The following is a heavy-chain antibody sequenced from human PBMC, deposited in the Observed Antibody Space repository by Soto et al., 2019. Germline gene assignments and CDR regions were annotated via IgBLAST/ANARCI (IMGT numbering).Heavy chain of an antibody. D-gene: IGHD2-8*01. CDR1: GYRFINSG. J-gene: IGHJ5*02. CDR2: ISTYNGNT. V-gene: IGHV1-18*01. Sequence: XSVKVSCKASGYRFINSGVIWMRQAPGQGLEWMGWISTYNGNTNYAQKFQGRLSMTRDTSTTTAFMELTTLRSDDTAVYYCARDEYNNGRNWLNPWGQGTLVTVSS. CDR3: ARDEYNNGRNWLNP.